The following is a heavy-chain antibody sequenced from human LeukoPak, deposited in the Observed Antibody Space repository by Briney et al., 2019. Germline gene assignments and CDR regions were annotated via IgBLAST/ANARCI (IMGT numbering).Heavy chain of an antibody. CDR3: AKAPGVVAAWDYFDY. Sequence: GGSLRLSCAPSVFTPSSYAMSWVRHAPGKGRGWVSAIIGRGGSTYYTDSVKGRFTTSRDNSKNTMYLQMNSLRAEGTAVYYCAKAPGVVAAWDYFDYWGQGTLVTVPS. CDR2: IIGRGGST. D-gene: IGHD2-15*01. CDR1: VFTPSSYA. V-gene: IGHV3-23*01. J-gene: IGHJ4*02.